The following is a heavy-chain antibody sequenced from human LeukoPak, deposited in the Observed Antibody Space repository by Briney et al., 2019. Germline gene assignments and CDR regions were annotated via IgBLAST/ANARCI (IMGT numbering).Heavy chain of an antibody. Sequence: SETLSLTCTVSGGSISSGSYYWSWIRQPAGKGLEWIGRIYTSGSNNYNPSLKSRVTISVDTSKNQFSLKLSSVTAADTAVYYCARVPMATTGFDYWGQGTLVTVSS. V-gene: IGHV4-61*02. CDR1: GGSISSGSYY. J-gene: IGHJ4*02. D-gene: IGHD5-24*01. CDR3: ARVPMATTGFDY. CDR2: IYTSGSN.